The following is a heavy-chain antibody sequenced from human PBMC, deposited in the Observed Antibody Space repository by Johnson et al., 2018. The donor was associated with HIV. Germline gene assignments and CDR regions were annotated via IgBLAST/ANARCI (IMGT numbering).Heavy chain of an antibody. Sequence: VLLVESGGGLVQPGGSLRLSCAASEFTFGNYWISWLRQAPGKGLEWVANINQDGSEKLYVDSVKGRFTISRDNAKNSLYLQMNSLRAEDTAVYYCAREGGIRGPSPVDAFDIWGQGTMVTVSS. CDR3: AREGGIRGPSPVDAFDI. CDR2: INQDGSEK. J-gene: IGHJ3*02. D-gene: IGHD3-16*01. CDR1: EFTFGNYW. V-gene: IGHV3-7*04.